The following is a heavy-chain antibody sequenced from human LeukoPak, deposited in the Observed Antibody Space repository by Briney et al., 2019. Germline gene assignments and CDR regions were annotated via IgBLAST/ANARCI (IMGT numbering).Heavy chain of an antibody. D-gene: IGHD3-10*01. CDR1: GYTFTSYG. J-gene: IGHJ4*02. CDR3: ARGSTGYYGSGSEY. CDR2: ISAYNGNT. V-gene: IGHV1-18*01. Sequence: ASVKVSCKSSGYTFTSYGISWVRQAPGQGLEWMGWISAYNGNTNYVQKLQGRVTMTTDTSTSTAYMELRSLRSDDTAVYYCARGSTGYYGSGSEYWGQGTLVTVSS.